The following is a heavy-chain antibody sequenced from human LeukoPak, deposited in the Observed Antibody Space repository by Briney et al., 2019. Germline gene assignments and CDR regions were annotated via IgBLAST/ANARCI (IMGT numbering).Heavy chain of an antibody. V-gene: IGHV3-48*03. D-gene: IGHD3-16*01. J-gene: IGHJ4*02. Sequence: GGSLRLSSAASGFTFSSYEMNWVRQAPGKGREWVSYISSSGSTIYYADSVKGRFTISRDNAKNSLYLQMNSLRAEDTAVYYCARFITFNDYWGQGTLVTVSS. CDR1: GFTFSSYE. CDR3: ARFITFNDY. CDR2: ISSSGSTI.